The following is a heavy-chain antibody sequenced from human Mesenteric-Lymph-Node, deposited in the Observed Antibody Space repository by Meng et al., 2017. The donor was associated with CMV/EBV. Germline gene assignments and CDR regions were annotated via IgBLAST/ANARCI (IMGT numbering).Heavy chain of an antibody. V-gene: IGHV3-30-3*02. J-gene: IGHJ4*02. Sequence: SGFSFRDYAMHWVRQAPGKGLEWVSVVAYEGISKFYADSLEGRFSISRDNSKNMLYLQMNSLRVEDTAVYYCAKRIASSRATEDYFADWGQGTLVTVSS. CDR2: VAYEGISK. D-gene: IGHD2-15*01. CDR1: GFSFRDYA. CDR3: AKRIASSRATEDYFAD.